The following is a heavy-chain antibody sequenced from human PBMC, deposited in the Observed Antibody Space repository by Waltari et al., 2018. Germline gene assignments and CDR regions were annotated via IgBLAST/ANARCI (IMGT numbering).Heavy chain of an antibody. CDR2: IYYSGST. CDR3: ARSFALLWFGELPASFDY. D-gene: IGHD3-10*01. V-gene: IGHV4-39*01. CDR1: GGSISSSRYY. J-gene: IGHJ4*02. Sequence: QLQLQESGPGLVKPSETLSLTCTVSGGSISSSRYYWAWLRQPPGQGLEWIGSIYYSGSTYYNPSLKSRVTISVDTSKNQFSLKLSSVTAADTAVYYCARSFALLWFGELPASFDYWGQGTLVTVSS.